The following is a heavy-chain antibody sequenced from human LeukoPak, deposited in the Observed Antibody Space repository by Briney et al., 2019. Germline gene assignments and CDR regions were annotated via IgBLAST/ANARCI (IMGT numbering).Heavy chain of an antibody. J-gene: IGHJ5*02. CDR1: GGTFSSYA. Sequence: SVKVSCKASGGTFSSYAISWVRQAPGQGLEWMGGIIPIFGTATYAQKFQGRVTITADKSTSTAYMELSSLRSEDTAVYYCASIGSTGQTSYDSASWGQGTLVTVSS. CDR3: ASIGSTGQTSYDSAS. V-gene: IGHV1-69*06. CDR2: IIPIFGTA. D-gene: IGHD3-22*01.